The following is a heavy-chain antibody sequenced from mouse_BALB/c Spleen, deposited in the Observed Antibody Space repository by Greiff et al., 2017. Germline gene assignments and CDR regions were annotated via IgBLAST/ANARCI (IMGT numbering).Heavy chain of an antibody. D-gene: IGHD3-1*01. V-gene: IGHV3-2*02. CDR2: ISYSGST. J-gene: IGHJ2*01. Sequence: EVKLVESGPGLVKPSQSLSLTCTVTGYSITSDYAWNWIRQFPGNKLEWMGYISYSGSTSYNPSLKSRISITRDTSKNQFFLQLNSVTTEDTATYYCARSGLRVYFDYWGQGTTLTVSS. CDR3: ARSGLRVYFDY. CDR1: GYSITSDYA.